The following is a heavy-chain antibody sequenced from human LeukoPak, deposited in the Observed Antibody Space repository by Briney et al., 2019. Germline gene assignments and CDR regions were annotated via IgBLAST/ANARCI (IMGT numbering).Heavy chain of an antibody. J-gene: IGHJ6*02. CDR3: ARDEGADFWSGYSYYYYGMDV. D-gene: IGHD3-3*01. CDR2: ISSSGSTI. CDR1: GFAFSDYY. Sequence: PGGSLRLSCAASGFAFSDYYMSWIRQAPGKGLEWVSYISSSGSTIYYADSVKGRFTISRDNAKNSLYLQMNSLRAEDTAVYYCARDEGADFWSGYSYYYYGMDVWGQGTTVTASS. V-gene: IGHV3-11*01.